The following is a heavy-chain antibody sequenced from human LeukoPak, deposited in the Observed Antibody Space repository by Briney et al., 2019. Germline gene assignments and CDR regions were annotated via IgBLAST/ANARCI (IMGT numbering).Heavy chain of an antibody. D-gene: IGHD3-10*01. J-gene: IGHJ6*04. V-gene: IGHV4-38-2*01. Sequence: TETLSLTCAVSGHSISTGYYWGWIRQPPGKGLEWIGSMSHNRGTYYNPSLKSRVTISMDTFKNQISLRLTSVTAADTAVYYCASYYASGVSAYNYYGMDVWGKGTTVTVSS. CDR1: GHSISTGYY. CDR3: ASYYASGVSAYNYYGMDV. CDR2: MSHNRGT.